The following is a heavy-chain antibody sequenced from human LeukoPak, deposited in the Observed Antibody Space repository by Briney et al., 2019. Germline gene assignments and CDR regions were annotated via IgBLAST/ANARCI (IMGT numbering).Heavy chain of an antibody. CDR1: GFTFGGYA. CDR3: TRERAHSSYLIDAFDI. D-gene: IGHD6-19*01. Sequence: PGGSLRLSCTASGFTFGGYAMSWFRQAPGKGLEWVGFIRSKAYGGTTEYAASVKGRFTISRDDSKSIAYLQMNSLKTEDTAVYYCTRERAHSSYLIDAFDIWGQGTMVTVSS. V-gene: IGHV3-49*03. J-gene: IGHJ3*02. CDR2: IRSKAYGGTT.